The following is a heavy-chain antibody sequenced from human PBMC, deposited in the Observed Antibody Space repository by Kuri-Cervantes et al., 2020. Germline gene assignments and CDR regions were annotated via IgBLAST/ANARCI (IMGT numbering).Heavy chain of an antibody. CDR1: GGTFSSYA. J-gene: IGHJ4*02. Sequence: SVKVSCKASGGTFSSYAISWVRQAPGQGLEWMGGIIPIFGTANYAQKFQGRVTITADESTSTAYMELSSLRSEDTAVYYCARGNKWGLHEGTFDYWGQGTLVTVSS. CDR2: IIPIFGTA. D-gene: IGHD1-26*01. CDR3: ARGNKWGLHEGTFDY. V-gene: IGHV1-69*13.